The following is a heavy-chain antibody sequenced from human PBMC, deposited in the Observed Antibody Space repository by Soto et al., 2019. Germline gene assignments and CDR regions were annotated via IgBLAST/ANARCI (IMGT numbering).Heavy chain of an antibody. J-gene: IGHJ3*02. D-gene: IGHD5-12*01. Sequence: QVQLVESGGGVVQPGRSLRLSCAASGFTFSSYGMHWVRQAPGKGLEWVAVIWYDGSNKYYTDSVKGRFTISRDNSKNTLYLQMNSLRAEYTAVYYCASDEVATIPAFEIWGQGTMVSVSS. CDR2: IWYDGSNK. V-gene: IGHV3-33*01. CDR1: GFTFSSYG. CDR3: ASDEVATIPAFEI.